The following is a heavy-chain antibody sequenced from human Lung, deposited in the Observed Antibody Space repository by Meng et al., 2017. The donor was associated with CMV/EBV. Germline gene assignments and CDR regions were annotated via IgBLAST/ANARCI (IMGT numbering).Heavy chain of an antibody. CDR1: GGTFSSYA. CDR2: IIPIFGTA. CDR3: ARGKDIVVVPAAYTFDY. Sequence: SXXVSXKASGGTFSSYAISWVRQAPGQGLEWMGGIIPIFGTANYAQKFQGRVTITTDESTSTAYMELSSLRSEDTAVYYCARGKDIVVVPAAYTFDYWGQGTXVTVSS. V-gene: IGHV1-69*05. J-gene: IGHJ4*02. D-gene: IGHD2-2*01.